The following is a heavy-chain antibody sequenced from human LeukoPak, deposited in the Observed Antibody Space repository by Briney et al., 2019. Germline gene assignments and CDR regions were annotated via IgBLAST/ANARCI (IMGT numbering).Heavy chain of an antibody. D-gene: IGHD3-22*01. CDR1: GGSISNYY. J-gene: IGHJ4*02. CDR3: ARHGGPSDSSGYLYYLDY. Sequence: PSETLSLTCTVSGGSISNYYWSWIRQPPGKGLEWLGYVYYSGSTNYNPSLKSRLTISADTSKNQFSLTLTSVTAADTAVYYCARHGGPSDSSGYLYYLDYWGQGTLVTVSS. V-gene: IGHV4-59*08. CDR2: VYYSGST.